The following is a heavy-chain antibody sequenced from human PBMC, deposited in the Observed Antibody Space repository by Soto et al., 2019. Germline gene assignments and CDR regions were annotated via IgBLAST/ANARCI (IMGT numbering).Heavy chain of an antibody. V-gene: IGHV1-69*13. Sequence: GASVKVSCKASGGTNSSYAISWVRQAPGQGLEWMGGIIPIFGTANYAQKFQGRVTITADESTSTAYMELSSLRSEDTAVYYCAREYCTNGVCALPWFDPWGPGPLVPVSS. CDR2: IIPIFGTA. J-gene: IGHJ5*02. D-gene: IGHD2-8*01. CDR3: AREYCTNGVCALPWFDP. CDR1: GGTNSSYA.